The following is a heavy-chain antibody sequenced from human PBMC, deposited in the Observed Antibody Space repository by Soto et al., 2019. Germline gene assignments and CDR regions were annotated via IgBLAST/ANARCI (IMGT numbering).Heavy chain of an antibody. V-gene: IGHV4-39*01. J-gene: IGHJ4*02. D-gene: IGHD6-13*01. CDR1: GGSIGRSSYY. CDR3: ARLDIAAAGSFDY. Sequence: QLHLQESGPGLVKSSETLSLTCTVSGGSIGRSSYYWAWIRQPPGKGLEWIGTIYYSGSTSYNPSLNSRVTVSVDTSTKQFSPRLSSVTAADTALYYCARLDIAAAGSFDYWGQGTLVTVSS. CDR2: IYYSGST.